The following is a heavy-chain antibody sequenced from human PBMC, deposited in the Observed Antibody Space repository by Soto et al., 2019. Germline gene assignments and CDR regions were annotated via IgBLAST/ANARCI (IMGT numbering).Heavy chain of an antibody. CDR3: AREIEYFAWKGWFDH. V-gene: IGHV1-18*01. J-gene: IGHJ5*02. CDR1: GYTFTSYG. D-gene: IGHD3-9*01. CDR2: ISAYNGNT. Sequence: QVQLVQSGAEVKKPGASVKVSCKASGYTFTSYGISWVRQAPGQGLEWMGWISAYNGNTNHAQKLQGSVTMTRDPSTGTADMEPRSQTADDTAVYYCAREIEYFAWKGWFDHWGQGSLVTVSS.